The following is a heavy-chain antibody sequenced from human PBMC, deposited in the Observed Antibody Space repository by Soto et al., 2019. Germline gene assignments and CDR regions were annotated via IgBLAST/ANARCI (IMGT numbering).Heavy chain of an antibody. Sequence: QVHLVQSGAEVKKPGSSVRVSCKTSGGTFSSYSFTWVRQAPGQGLAWMGEIIPILNTANFAQKFQSRVTITADEPTSTVYMDLSSLSPDDTAVYYCARVDYDSTYGFYYYGLDVWGQGTTVTVSS. V-gene: IGHV1-69*01. CDR2: IIPILNTA. J-gene: IGHJ6*02. CDR1: GGTFSSYS. D-gene: IGHD3-10*01. CDR3: ARVDYDSTYGFYYYGLDV.